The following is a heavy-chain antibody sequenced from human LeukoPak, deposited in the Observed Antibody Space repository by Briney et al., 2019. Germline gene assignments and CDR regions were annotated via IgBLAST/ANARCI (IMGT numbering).Heavy chain of an antibody. Sequence: AGGSLRLSCAASGFTFGGYAMSCVRQAPGKGLEWVSSISSSSNYIYYAHSVKGRFTISRDNAKNTLYLQMNSLRAEDTAVYYCARDQPIAVAGYFDYSGQGTLVTVSS. CDR2: ISSSSNYI. CDR3: ARDQPIAVAGYFDY. J-gene: IGHJ4*02. D-gene: IGHD6-19*01. CDR1: GFTFGGYA. V-gene: IGHV3-21*01.